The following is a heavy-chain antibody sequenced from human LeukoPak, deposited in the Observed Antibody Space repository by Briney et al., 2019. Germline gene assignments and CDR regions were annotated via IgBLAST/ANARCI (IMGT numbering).Heavy chain of an antibody. CDR3: AKGDYGMDV. Sequence: GGSLRLSCAASGFTFDDYAMHWVRQAPGKGLEWVSGISWNSGSIGYADSVKGRFTISRDNAKNSLYLQMNSLRAEDTALYYCAKGDYGMDVWGQGTLVTVSS. CDR1: GFTFDDYA. V-gene: IGHV3-9*01. J-gene: IGHJ6*02. CDR2: ISWNSGSI.